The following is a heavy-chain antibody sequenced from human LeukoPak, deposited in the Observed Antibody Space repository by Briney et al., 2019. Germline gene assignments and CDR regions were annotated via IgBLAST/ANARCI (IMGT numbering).Heavy chain of an antibody. CDR3: ASLGLEMATIVHGDFADY. Sequence: SVKVSCKASGGTFSSYAISWVRQAPGQGLEWMGGIIPIFGTANYAQKFQGRVTITADESTSTAYMELSSLRSEDTAVYYCASLGLEMATIVHGDFADYWGQGTLVTVSS. J-gene: IGHJ4*02. V-gene: IGHV1-69*13. D-gene: IGHD5-24*01. CDR2: IIPIFGTA. CDR1: GGTFSSYA.